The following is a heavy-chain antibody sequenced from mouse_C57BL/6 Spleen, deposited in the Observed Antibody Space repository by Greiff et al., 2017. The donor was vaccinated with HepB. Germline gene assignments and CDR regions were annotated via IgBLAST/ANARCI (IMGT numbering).Heavy chain of an antibody. Sequence: QVHVKQSGAELVRPGASVTLSCKASGYTFTDYEMHWVKQTPVHGLEWIGAIDPETGGTAYNQKFKGKAILTADKSSSTAYMELRSLTSEDSAVYYCTKRGDYDEYYFDYWGQGTTLTVSS. D-gene: IGHD2-4*01. CDR3: TKRGDYDEYYFDY. CDR1: GYTFTDYE. V-gene: IGHV1-15*01. J-gene: IGHJ2*01. CDR2: IDPETGGT.